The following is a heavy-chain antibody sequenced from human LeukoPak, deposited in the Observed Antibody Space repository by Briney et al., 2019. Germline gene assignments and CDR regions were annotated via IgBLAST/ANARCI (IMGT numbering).Heavy chain of an antibody. V-gene: IGHV3-66*01. Sequence: GESLSLSCAVSGFTVSRHYMIWVRQAPGGGREWGTIICSEGRVYHANSVSGRFNISRDNSKNTVHPQMSSRGADDTAVYYCARVKRLLPNDAFDMWGEGTMVTV. J-gene: IGHJ3*02. CDR2: ICSEGRV. D-gene: IGHD3-22*01. CDR3: ARVKRLLPNDAFDM. CDR1: GFTVSRHY.